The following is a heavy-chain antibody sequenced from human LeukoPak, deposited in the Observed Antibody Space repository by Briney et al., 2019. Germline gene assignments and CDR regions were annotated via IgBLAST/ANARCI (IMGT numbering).Heavy chain of an antibody. CDR3: ARDLALGYCSSTSCYMVDY. J-gene: IGHJ4*02. D-gene: IGHD2-2*02. CDR2: ISAYNGNT. V-gene: IGHV1-18*01. Sequence: ASVKVSCKASGYTFTSYGISWVRQAPGQGLEWMGWISAYNGNTNYAQKLQGRVTMTTDTSTSTAYMELRSLRSDDTAVYYCARDLALGYCSSTSCYMVDYWGQGTLVTVSS. CDR1: GYTFTSYG.